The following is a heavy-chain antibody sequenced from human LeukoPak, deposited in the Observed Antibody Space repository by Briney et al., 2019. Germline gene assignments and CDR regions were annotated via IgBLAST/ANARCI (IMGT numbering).Heavy chain of an antibody. Sequence: SETLSLTCTVSGGSISSYYWSWIRQPPGQGLEWLGYIYYSGSTNYNPSLKSRVTISVDTSKNQFSLKLSSVTAADTAVYYCARRGGSGWYVYFDYWGQGTLVTVSS. V-gene: IGHV4-59*08. J-gene: IGHJ4*02. D-gene: IGHD6-19*01. CDR1: GGSISSYY. CDR2: IYYSGST. CDR3: ARRGGSGWYVYFDY.